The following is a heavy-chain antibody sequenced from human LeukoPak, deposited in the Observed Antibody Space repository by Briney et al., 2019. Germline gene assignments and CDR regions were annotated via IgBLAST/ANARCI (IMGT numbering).Heavy chain of an antibody. D-gene: IGHD3-10*02. V-gene: IGHV1-8*01. CDR3: ARGPVEAVFGVSTED. Sequence: ASVKVSCKASGYTFTSYDINWVRQATGQGLEWMGWMNPSSGNTGYAQEFQGRVSMTRDTSISTAYMELSSLRSEDTAVYYCARGPVEAVFGVSTEDWGQGTRSPSP. J-gene: IGHJ6*02. CDR2: MNPSSGNT. CDR1: GYTFTSYD.